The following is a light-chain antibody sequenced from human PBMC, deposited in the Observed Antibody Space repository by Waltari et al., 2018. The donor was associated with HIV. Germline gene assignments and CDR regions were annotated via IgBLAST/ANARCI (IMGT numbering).Light chain of an antibody. CDR3: QQQNTYPLT. J-gene: IGKJ3*01. CDR1: QGIRNY. V-gene: IGKV1-9*01. Sequence: DILLTQSPSFLSASLGDRVTIACRASQGIRNYLAWYQQRPGRAPKLLIFSASNLQKAVPSRFSASGSGTQFTLTINSLQPEDFATYYCQQQNTYPLTFGPGT. CDR2: SAS.